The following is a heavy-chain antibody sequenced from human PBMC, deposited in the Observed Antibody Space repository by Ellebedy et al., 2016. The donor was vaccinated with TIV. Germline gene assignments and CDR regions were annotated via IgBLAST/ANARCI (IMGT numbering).Heavy chain of an antibody. CDR2: MNPNSGNT. Sequence: ASVKVSXXASGYTFTGYYMHWVRQAPGQGLEWMGWMNPNSGNTGYAQKFQGRVTMTRDTSISTAYMELSRLRSDDTAVYYCARGPPRGQQLVRPPLYWGQGTLVTVSS. V-gene: IGHV1-2*02. J-gene: IGHJ4*02. CDR3: ARGPPRGQQLVRPPLY. D-gene: IGHD6-13*01. CDR1: GYTFTGYY.